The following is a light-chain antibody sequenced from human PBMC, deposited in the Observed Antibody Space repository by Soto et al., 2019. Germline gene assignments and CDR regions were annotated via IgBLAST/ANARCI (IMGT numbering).Light chain of an antibody. CDR3: LQDFSYPRT. CDR2: GAS. J-gene: IGKJ1*01. V-gene: IGKV1-6*01. CDR1: QGIRTD. Sequence: IHMTKSPSTLSASVLDLVATTFLASQGIRTDLGWYQQSPGKAPKVLIVGASTLQSGVPSRFSGSGSGTDFTLTISSLQPEDSATYYCLQDFSYPRTFGQGTKVDIK.